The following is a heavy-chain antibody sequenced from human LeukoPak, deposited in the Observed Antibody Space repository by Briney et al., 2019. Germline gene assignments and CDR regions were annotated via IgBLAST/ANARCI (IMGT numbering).Heavy chain of an antibody. Sequence: PSETLSLTCAVYGGSFSGYYWSWVRQPPGKGLEGIGEINHSGSTNYNPSLKSRVTISVDTSKNQFSLKLSSVTAADTAVYYCARGGLWFGELHHFDYWGQGTLVTVSS. D-gene: IGHD3-10*01. CDR1: GGSFSGYY. V-gene: IGHV4-34*01. J-gene: IGHJ4*02. CDR2: INHSGST. CDR3: ARGGLWFGELHHFDY.